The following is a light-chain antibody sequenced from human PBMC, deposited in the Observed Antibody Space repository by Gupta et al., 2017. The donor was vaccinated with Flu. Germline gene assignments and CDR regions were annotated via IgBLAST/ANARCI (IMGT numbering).Light chain of an antibody. V-gene: IGKV1-33*01. CDR2: DAS. CDR1: QDISNY. Sequence: DIQITQSPSSLSASLGDRIIITCQASQDISNYLNWYQQKPGKAPKLLIYDASNLETGVPSRFSGSGSGTDFTFTISSLQPEDIATYYCQQYYNHLLTFGPGTKVDIK. J-gene: IGKJ3*01. CDR3: QQYYNHLLT.